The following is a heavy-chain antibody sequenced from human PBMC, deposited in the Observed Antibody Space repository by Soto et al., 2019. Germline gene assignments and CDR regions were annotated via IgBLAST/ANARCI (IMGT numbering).Heavy chain of an antibody. J-gene: IGHJ4*02. D-gene: IGHD6-19*01. CDR3: VRGTAVARQHFAN. V-gene: IGHV3-30*03. CDR2: ISGDGSDK. Sequence: ESGGGVVQPERSLRLSCATSGFTFSDFGKHWVRQAPGKGLEWVATISGDGSDKYYAGSVRGRFTISRDNSKNALYLQMNSLRTDDTAVYYCVRGTAVARQHFANWGQGTLVSVSS. CDR1: GFTFSDFG.